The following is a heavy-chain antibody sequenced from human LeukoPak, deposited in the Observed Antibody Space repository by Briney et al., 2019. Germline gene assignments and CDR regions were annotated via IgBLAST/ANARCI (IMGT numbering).Heavy chain of an antibody. V-gene: IGHV3-23*01. Sequence: GGSLRLSCAASGFIFTSYAMSWVRQAPGKGLEWVSGISGGGYNTYYADSVKGRFTVSRDNSKNTLYLQMNSLRAEDTALYYCAKAIGSRPTLYFDYWGQGTLVTVSS. J-gene: IGHJ4*02. CDR3: AKAIGSRPTLYFDY. D-gene: IGHD3-10*01. CDR1: GFIFTSYA. CDR2: ISGGGYNT.